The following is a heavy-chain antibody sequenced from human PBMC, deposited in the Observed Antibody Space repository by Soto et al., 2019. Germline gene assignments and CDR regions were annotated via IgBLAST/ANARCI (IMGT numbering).Heavy chain of an antibody. Sequence: GASVKVSCKASGGTFSGSAFSWVRQAPGQGLEWMGVIIPIFGTTNYAQRFQDRVTITADRSTSTAYMELSSLRSEDTAVYYCARGCCVSRAPGCYYYGMDVWGQGTTVTVSS. D-gene: IGHD2-15*01. J-gene: IGHJ6*02. CDR2: IIPIFGTT. V-gene: IGHV1-69*06. CDR3: ARGCCVSRAPGCYYYGMDV. CDR1: GGTFSGSA.